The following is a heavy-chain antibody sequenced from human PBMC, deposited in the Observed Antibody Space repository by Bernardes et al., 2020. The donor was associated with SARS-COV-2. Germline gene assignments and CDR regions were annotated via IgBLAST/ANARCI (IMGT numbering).Heavy chain of an antibody. V-gene: IGHV4-39*07. CDR1: VGSISSSSYY. CDR2: IYYSGST. CDR3: AREPYPRGAFDI. J-gene: IGHJ3*02. Sequence: TLSLTCTVSVGSISSSSYYWGWIRQPPGKGLEWIGSIYYSGSTYYNPSLKSRVTISVDTSKNQFSLKLSSVTAADTAVYYCAREPYPRGAFDIWGQGTMVTVSS. D-gene: IGHD3-10*01.